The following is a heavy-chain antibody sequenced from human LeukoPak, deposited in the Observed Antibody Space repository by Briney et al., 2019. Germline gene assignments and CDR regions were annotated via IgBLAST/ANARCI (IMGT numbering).Heavy chain of an antibody. CDR2: IYYSGST. D-gene: IGHD1-26*01. CDR1: GGSISSYY. CDR3: ARHLKIRGSYELDP. Sequence: SETLSLTCTVSGGSISSYYWRWIRQPPGKGLEWIGYIYYSGSTNYNPSLKSRVTISVDTSKNQFSLKLSSVTAADTAVYYCARHLKIRGSYELDPWGQGTLVTVSS. J-gene: IGHJ5*02. V-gene: IGHV4-59*08.